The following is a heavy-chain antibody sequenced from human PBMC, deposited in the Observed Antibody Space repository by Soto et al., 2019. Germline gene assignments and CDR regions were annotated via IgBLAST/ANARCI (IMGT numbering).Heavy chain of an antibody. CDR2: ISYDGSNK. Sequence: GGSLRLSCAASGFTFSSYGMHWVRQAPGKGLEWVAVISYDGSNKYYADSVKGRFTISRDNSKNTLYLQMNSLRAEDTAVYYYAKDRGRGSCYSGCAFDIWGQGTMVTVSS. CDR3: AKDRGRGSCYSGCAFDI. J-gene: IGHJ3*02. D-gene: IGHD2-15*01. V-gene: IGHV3-30*18. CDR1: GFTFSSYG.